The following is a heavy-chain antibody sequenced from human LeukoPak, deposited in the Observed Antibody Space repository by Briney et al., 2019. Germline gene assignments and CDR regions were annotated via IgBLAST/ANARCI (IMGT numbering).Heavy chain of an antibody. CDR2: IFNSGST. CDR3: ARDRHKLVDIVAGILDY. V-gene: IGHV4-39*07. Sequence: SETLSLTRTVSGGSISSSNYYWGWIRQPPGKGLEWIGYIFNSGSTYYNPSLKSRVTILVDTSKNQFSLKLSSVTAADTAVYYRARDRHKLVDIVAGILDYWGQGTLVTVSS. D-gene: IGHD5-12*01. J-gene: IGHJ4*02. CDR1: GGSISSSNYY.